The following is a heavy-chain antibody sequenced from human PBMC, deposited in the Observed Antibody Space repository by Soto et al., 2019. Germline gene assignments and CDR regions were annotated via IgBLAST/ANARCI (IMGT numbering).Heavy chain of an antibody. J-gene: IGHJ6*02. V-gene: IGHV4-34*01. Sequence: PSETLSLTCAVCGGSFSGYYWSWIRKPPGKGLEWIGEINHSGSTNYNPSLKSRVTISVDTSKNQFSLKLSSVTAADTAVYYCARAPGGYYYYSGMDVWGQGTTVTVSS. D-gene: IGHD3-10*01. CDR2: INHSGST. CDR3: ARAPGGYYYYSGMDV. CDR1: GGSFSGYY.